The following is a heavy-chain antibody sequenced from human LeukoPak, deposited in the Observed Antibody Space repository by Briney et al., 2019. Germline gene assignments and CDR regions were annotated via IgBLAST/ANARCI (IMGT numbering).Heavy chain of an antibody. CDR1: GFTFSSYS. D-gene: IGHD1-26*01. Sequence: GGSLRLSCAASGFTFSSYSMNWVRQAPGKGLEWVSYISSSSSTIYYADSVKGRFTISRDNAKNSLYLQMNSLRAEDTAVYYCARELVVGAPSFRGARKYYFDYWGQGTLVTVSS. CDR2: ISSSSSTI. CDR3: ARELVVGAPSFRGARKYYFDY. V-gene: IGHV3-48*01. J-gene: IGHJ4*02.